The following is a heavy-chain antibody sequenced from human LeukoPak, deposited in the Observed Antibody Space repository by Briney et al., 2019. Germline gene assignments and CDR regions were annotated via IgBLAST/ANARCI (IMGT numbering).Heavy chain of an antibody. CDR2: FDPEDGET. V-gene: IGHV1-24*01. J-gene: IGHJ5*02. CDR1: GYTLTELS. CDR3: AIKGCSSTSCYFSADWFDP. Sequence: ASVKVSCKVSGYTLTELSMHWVRQAPGKGLEWMGGFDPEDGETIYAQKFQSRVTMTEDTSTDTAYMELSSLRSEDTAVYYCAIKGCSSTSCYFSADWFDPWGQGTLVTVSS. D-gene: IGHD2-2*01.